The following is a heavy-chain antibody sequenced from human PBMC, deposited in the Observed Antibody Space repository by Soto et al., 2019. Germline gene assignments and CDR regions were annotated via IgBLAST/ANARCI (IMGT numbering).Heavy chain of an antibody. J-gene: IGHJ4*02. CDR3: ARYNAASGTYYFDF. V-gene: IGHV4-4*02. CDR2: INHRGSA. Sequence: QVELQESGPGLVKPSGTLSLTCAVSGASVSSTYWWSWVRQPPGKGPEWIGEINHRGSANYNPSLKSRVTIXAXTXXSQCSLRLPSVTAADTAVYYCARYNAASGTYYFDFWGQGALVTVSS. CDR1: GASVSSTYW. D-gene: IGHD6-13*01.